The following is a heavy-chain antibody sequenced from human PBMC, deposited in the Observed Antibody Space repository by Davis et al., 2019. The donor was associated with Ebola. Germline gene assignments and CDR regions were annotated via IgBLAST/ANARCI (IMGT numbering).Heavy chain of an antibody. V-gene: IGHV3-33*06. D-gene: IGHD5-24*01. CDR3: AKDYTRGNVPRDDVDGRLIDY. Sequence: GESLKISCAVSGFTFPDSAMHWVRQAPGKGLEWVSAIWYDGSNKYYADSVEGRFTISRDNSKNTLYLQMHSLRAEDTAVYYCAKDYTRGNVPRDDVDGRLIDYWGQGTLVTVSS. J-gene: IGHJ4*02. CDR1: GFTFPDSA. CDR2: IWYDGSNK.